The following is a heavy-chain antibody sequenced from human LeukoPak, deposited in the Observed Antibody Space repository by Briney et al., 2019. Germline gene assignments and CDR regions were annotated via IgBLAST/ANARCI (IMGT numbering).Heavy chain of an antibody. Sequence: SVKVSCKASGGTFIRFTISWVRQAPGQGFEWMGGATPIFGTANFAQRFQRRVSITADESTSTAFMELSSLRFEDTAVYYCAREWGLESSGFYYAYWGQGTLVTVSS. J-gene: IGHJ4*02. CDR2: ATPIFGTA. CDR3: AREWGLESSGFYYAY. V-gene: IGHV1-69*13. CDR1: GGTFIRFT. D-gene: IGHD3-22*01.